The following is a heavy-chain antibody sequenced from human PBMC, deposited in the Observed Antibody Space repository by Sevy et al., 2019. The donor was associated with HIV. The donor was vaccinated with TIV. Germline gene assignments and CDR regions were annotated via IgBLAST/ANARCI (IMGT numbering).Heavy chain of an antibody. CDR1: GYTFTSYG. D-gene: IGHD6-19*01. V-gene: IGHV1-18*01. Sequence: ASVKVSCKASGYTFTSYGISWVRQAPGQGLEWMGWISAYNGNTNYAKKLQDRVTMTTDTSTSTAYMELRSLRSDDTAVYYCARDIGSIAVAGSPDYYYYYGMDVWGQGTTVTVSS. CDR3: ARDIGSIAVAGSPDYYYYYGMDV. CDR2: ISAYNGNT. J-gene: IGHJ6*02.